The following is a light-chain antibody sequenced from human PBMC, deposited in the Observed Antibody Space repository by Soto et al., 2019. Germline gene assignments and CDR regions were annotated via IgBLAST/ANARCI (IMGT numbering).Light chain of an antibody. CDR2: AAS. J-gene: IGKJ5*01. Sequence: DIQMTQAPSSVSASVVYRVTFTCRASQGIGTYLGWYQQKPGKPPKSLIYAASRLQSGVPSRFSGSGSATDFTLAISSLQPEDFGTYYCQHYNGYPQTFGQGTRLEIK. CDR3: QHYNGYPQT. V-gene: IGKV1-16*01. CDR1: QGIGTY.